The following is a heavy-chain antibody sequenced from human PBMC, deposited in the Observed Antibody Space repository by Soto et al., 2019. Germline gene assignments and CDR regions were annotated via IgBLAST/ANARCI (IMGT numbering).Heavy chain of an antibody. CDR3: ARGPPGYDILTGYYRYNWFDP. V-gene: IGHV1-18*01. D-gene: IGHD3-9*01. CDR2: ISAYNGNT. Sequence: QVQLVQSGAEVKKPGASVKFSCKASGYTFTSYGISWVRQAPGQGLEWMGWISAYNGNTNYAQKLQGRVTMTTDTSTSTAYMELRSLRSDDTAVYYCARGPPGYDILTGYYRYNWFDPWGQGTLVTVSS. CDR1: GYTFTSYG. J-gene: IGHJ5*02.